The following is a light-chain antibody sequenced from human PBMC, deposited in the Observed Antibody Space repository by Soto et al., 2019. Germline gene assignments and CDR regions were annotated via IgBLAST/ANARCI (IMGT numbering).Light chain of an antibody. CDR1: SSDIGTYNY. CDR2: AVS. J-gene: IGLJ3*02. V-gene: IGLV2-14*01. Sequence: QSALARPHSVSGTHGQSITISCTGSSSDIGTYNYVSWYQQQPGKAPKLVISAVSDRPSGVSNRFSGSKSGNTASLTISGLQAEDEGDYYCSSYTITSTLVFGGGTQLTVL. CDR3: SSYTITSTLV.